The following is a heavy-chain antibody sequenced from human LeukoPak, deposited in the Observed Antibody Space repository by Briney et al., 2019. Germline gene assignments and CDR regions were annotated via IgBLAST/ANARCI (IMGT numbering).Heavy chain of an antibody. D-gene: IGHD2-2*01. CDR1: GGSVSNSLYY. CDR2: MYYNGDT. Sequence: PSETLSLTCTVSGGSVSNSLYYWSWIRHPPGKGLEWTGCMYYNGDTNYNPSLKSRVIISIDTSSNQFSLRLNSMTAADTAVYYCARTLFGDQYQLLHDWFDPWGQGTLVTVPS. CDR3: ARTLFGDQYQLLHDWFDP. J-gene: IGHJ5*02. V-gene: IGHV4-61*01.